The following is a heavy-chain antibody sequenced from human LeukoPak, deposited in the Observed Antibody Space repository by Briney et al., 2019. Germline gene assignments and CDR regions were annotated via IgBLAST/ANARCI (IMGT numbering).Heavy chain of an antibody. V-gene: IGHV4-31*03. CDR1: GGSISSGGYY. CDR2: IYYSGST. CDR3: ARGNGSCSTNCHLSYYMDV. D-gene: IGHD2-2*01. J-gene: IGHJ6*03. Sequence: PSQTLSLTFTVSGGSISSGGYYWSWIRQHPGKGLEWIGYIYYSGSTYYNPSLKSRVTISVDTSKNQFSLKLISVTAADPAVYSCARGNGSCSTNCHLSYYMDVRGKGTTVTVSS.